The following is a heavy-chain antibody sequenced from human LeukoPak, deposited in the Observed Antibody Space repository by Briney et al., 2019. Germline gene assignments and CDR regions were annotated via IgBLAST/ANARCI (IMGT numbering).Heavy chain of an antibody. D-gene: IGHD5-18*01. CDR2: IKQDGSEK. J-gene: IGHJ4*02. CDR3: ARAGRGYSYGVCYHY. Sequence: GGSLRLSCAASGFTFSSYWMSWVRQAPGKGLEWVANIKQDGSEKYYVDSVKGRFTISRDNAKNSLYLQMNSLRAEDTAVYYCARAGRGYSYGVCYHYWGQGTLVTVSS. V-gene: IGHV3-7*01. CDR1: GFTFSSYW.